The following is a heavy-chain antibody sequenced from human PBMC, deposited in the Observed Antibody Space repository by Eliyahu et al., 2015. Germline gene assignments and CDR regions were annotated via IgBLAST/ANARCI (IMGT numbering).Heavy chain of an antibody. CDR3: ARGLRDRAAGSWGGSPKRYFDY. CDR1: GGSVIGYY. Sequence: QVQLQQWGAGPVKPSETLSVTCAVYGGSVIGYYWXWIRQSPGKGLEWIGEISRSGNSNYNPSLKTRATISVDTSKNQFSLTLTSVTAADTAVYYCARGLRDRAAGSWGGSPKRYFDYWGQGSLVTVSA. CDR2: ISRSGNS. J-gene: IGHJ4*02. D-gene: IGHD6-13*01. V-gene: IGHV4-34*01.